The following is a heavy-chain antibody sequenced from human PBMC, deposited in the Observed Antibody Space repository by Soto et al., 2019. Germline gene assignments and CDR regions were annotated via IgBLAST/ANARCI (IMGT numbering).Heavy chain of an antibody. D-gene: IGHD3-10*01. CDR3: ATGGGRFNYGMDV. Sequence: PSETLSLTCTVSGDSISGGDYYWTWIRQPSGKGLESIGYIYYSGSTNYNPSLKSRVTISVDTSKNQLSLKLSSVTAADTAVYYCATGGGRFNYGMDVWGQGTTVTVSS. J-gene: IGHJ6*02. CDR2: IYYSGST. CDR1: GDSISGGDYY. V-gene: IGHV4-61*08.